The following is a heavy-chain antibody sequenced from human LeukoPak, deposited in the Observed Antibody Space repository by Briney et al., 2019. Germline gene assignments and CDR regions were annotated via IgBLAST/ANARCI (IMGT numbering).Heavy chain of an antibody. V-gene: IGHV4-34*01. J-gene: IGHJ4*02. D-gene: IGHD3-22*01. CDR2: INHSGST. CDR1: GGSFSGYY. CDR3: ARWYYYDSSGYYFDY. Sequence: KPSETLSLTCAVYGGSFSGYYWSWLRQPPGKGLEWFGEINHSGSTNYNPSLKSRVTISVDTSKNQFSLKLSSVTAADTAVYYCARWYYYDSSGYYFDYWGQGTLVTVSS.